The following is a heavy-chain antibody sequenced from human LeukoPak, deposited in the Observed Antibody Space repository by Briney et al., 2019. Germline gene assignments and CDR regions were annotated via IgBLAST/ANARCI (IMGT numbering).Heavy chain of an antibody. V-gene: IGHV3-7*03. CDR1: AGFTFSDYW. CDR3: VGGIGWQPDY. Sequence: GGSLRLSCAASAGFTFSDYWMNWVRQAPGKGLEWVPIISQDGREKLYVDSVKGRFTISRDNAKSSLYLQINSLRAEDTAVYYCVGGIGWQPDYWGQGTLVTVSS. CDR2: ISQDGREK. D-gene: IGHD6-19*01. J-gene: IGHJ4*02.